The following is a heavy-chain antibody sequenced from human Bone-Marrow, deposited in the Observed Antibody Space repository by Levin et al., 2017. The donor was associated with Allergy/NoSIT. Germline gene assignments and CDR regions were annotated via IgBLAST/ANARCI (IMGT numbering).Heavy chain of an antibody. J-gene: IGHJ5*02. V-gene: IGHV3-74*01. CDR2: IKGDGSNI. CDR3: VRDRGGGSWFDH. CDR1: GFTISSYW. Sequence: GGSLRLSCAASGFTISSYWMHWVRQTPGKGLVWVSRIKGDGSNIVYADSVKSRFTISIDNAKNTLYLEMNSLRGEDTAVYYCVRDRGGGSWFDHWGQGTLVSVSS. D-gene: IGHD2-15*01.